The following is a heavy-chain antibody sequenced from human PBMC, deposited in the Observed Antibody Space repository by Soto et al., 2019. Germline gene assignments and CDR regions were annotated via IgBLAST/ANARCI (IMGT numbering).Heavy chain of an antibody. J-gene: IGHJ4*02. CDR1: GYTFTSYG. CDR3: ARVQKGYCSGGSCYAFDY. Sequence: QVQLVQSGAEVKKPGASVKVSCKASGYTFTSYGISWVRQAPGQGLEWMGWISAYNGNTNYAQKLQGRVTMTTDTSTSTAYMELRSLRSDDTAVYYCARVQKGYCSGGSCYAFDYRGQGTLVTVSS. CDR2: ISAYNGNT. V-gene: IGHV1-18*01. D-gene: IGHD2-15*01.